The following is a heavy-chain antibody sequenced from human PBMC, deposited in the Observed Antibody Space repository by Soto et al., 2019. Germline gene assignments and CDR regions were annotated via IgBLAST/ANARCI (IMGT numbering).Heavy chain of an antibody. V-gene: IGHV3-66*01. CDR3: ARVVMVRGVIPYYYYYGMDV. Sequence: GGSLRLSCAASGFTVSSNYMSWVRQAPGKGLEWVSVIYSGGSTYYADSVKGRFTISRDNSKNTLYLQMNSLRAEDTAVYYCARVVMVRGVIPYYYYYGMDVWGQGTTVTVSS. J-gene: IGHJ6*02. CDR1: GFTVSSNY. D-gene: IGHD3-10*01. CDR2: IYSGGST.